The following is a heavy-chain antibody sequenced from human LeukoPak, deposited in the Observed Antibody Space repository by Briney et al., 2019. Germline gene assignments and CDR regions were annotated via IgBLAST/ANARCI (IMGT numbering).Heavy chain of an antibody. Sequence: GESLKISCKGSGYSFTSYWIGWVRQMPGKGLEWMGILYPGDSDTRYSPSFQGQVTISADKSISTAYLQWSSLKASDTAMYYCARPRGGPYEDCGGDCYSEVDYWGQGTLVTVSS. CDR1: GYSFTSYW. J-gene: IGHJ4*02. CDR2: LYPGDSDT. CDR3: ARPRGGPYEDCGGDCYSEVDY. V-gene: IGHV5-51*01. D-gene: IGHD2-21*02.